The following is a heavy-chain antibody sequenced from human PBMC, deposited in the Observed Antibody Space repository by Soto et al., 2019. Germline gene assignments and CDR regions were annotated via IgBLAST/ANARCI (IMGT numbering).Heavy chain of an antibody. CDR3: ARERYQVISDGMDV. V-gene: IGHV1-2*02. CDR1: GYTFTGYY. Sequence: GASVKVSCKASGYTFTGYYIHWVREAPGQGLEWMGWINPQTGGTSYAQKFQGRVTLSRDTSINTAYLELSRLTFDDAAVYFCARERYQVISDGMDVWGQGPTVTVSS. J-gene: IGHJ6*02. D-gene: IGHD2-2*01. CDR2: INPQTGGT.